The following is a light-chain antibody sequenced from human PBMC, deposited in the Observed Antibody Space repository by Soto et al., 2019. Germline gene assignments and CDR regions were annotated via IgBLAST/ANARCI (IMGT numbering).Light chain of an antibody. Sequence: DIVMTQSPDSLAVSLGERATIDCKSSQSLLYGGNDRNYLAWYQHKPGQSPKLIMYWASTREAGVPDRFSGSGSGTHFTLTTSSLQAEDVAVYYCQQYYTTPQTFGPGTKLEIK. J-gene: IGKJ2*01. CDR3: QQYYTTPQT. V-gene: IGKV4-1*01. CDR1: QSLLYGGNDRNY. CDR2: WAS.